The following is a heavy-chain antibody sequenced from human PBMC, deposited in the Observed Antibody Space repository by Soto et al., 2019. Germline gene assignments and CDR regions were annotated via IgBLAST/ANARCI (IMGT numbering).Heavy chain of an antibody. D-gene: IGHD3-22*01. J-gene: IGHJ4*02. Sequence: EVQLLESGGDLIQPGGSLRLSCAASGFTFNIYAMTWVRQAPGKGLEWVSAISRYGDFTYYADSVEGRFTISRDNSKNTLYLQMTRLRAEDTAVYYCAKDRYLDHDSRGYLFDNWGQGTLVTVSS. V-gene: IGHV3-23*01. CDR1: GFTFNIYA. CDR2: ISRYGDFT. CDR3: AKDRYLDHDSRGYLFDN.